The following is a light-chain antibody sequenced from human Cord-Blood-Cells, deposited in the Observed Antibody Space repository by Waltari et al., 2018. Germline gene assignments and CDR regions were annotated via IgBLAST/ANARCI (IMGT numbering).Light chain of an antibody. V-gene: IGKV2-28*01. CDR2: LGS. CDR1: QSLLHSNGYNY. Sequence: DIVMTQSPLSLPVTPGEPASISCRSSQSLLHSNGYNYLDWYLQQPGQSPQLLIYLGSSRASGVPDRCSGSGSGTDFTLKISRVEAEDVGVYYCMQALQTPWTFGQGTKVEIK. J-gene: IGKJ1*01. CDR3: MQALQTPWT.